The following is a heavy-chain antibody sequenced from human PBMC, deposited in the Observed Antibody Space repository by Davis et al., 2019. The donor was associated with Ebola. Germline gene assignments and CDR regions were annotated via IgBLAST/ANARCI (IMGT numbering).Heavy chain of an antibody. Sequence: AASVKVSCKASGYTFTSYGISWVRQAPGQGLEWMGWISAYNGNANYAQKLQGRVTMTTDTSTSTAYMELRSLRSDDTAVYYCARGGTTVVTHYYYGMDVWGQGTTVTVSS. J-gene: IGHJ6*02. CDR1: GYTFTSYG. CDR2: ISAYNGNA. V-gene: IGHV1-18*01. D-gene: IGHD4-23*01. CDR3: ARGGTTVVTHYYYGMDV.